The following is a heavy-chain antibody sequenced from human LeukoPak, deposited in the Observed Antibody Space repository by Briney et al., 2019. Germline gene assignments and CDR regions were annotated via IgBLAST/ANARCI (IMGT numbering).Heavy chain of an antibody. D-gene: IGHD5-12*01. CDR1: GYTFTSYG. CDR3: ARVRQTWLRHFDY. V-gene: IGHV1-69*04. J-gene: IGHJ4*02. Sequence: ASVKVSCKASGYTFTSYGISWVRQAPGQGLEWMGRIIPILGIANYAQKFQGRVTITRDTSASTAYMELSSLRSEDTAVYYCARVRQTWLRHFDYWGQGTLVTVSS. CDR2: IIPILGIA.